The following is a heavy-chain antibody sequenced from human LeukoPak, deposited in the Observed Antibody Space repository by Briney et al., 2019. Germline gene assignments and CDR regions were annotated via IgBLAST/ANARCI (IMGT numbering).Heavy chain of an antibody. J-gene: IGHJ5*02. Sequence: SETLSLTCAVSGGSISGSNWWSWVRQPPGKGLEWIGEIYHSGSTNYNPSLKSRVTISVDKSKNQFSLKLSSVTAADTAVYYCVKMVGSGPNWFDPWGQGTLVTVSS. CDR3: VKMVGSGPNWFDP. V-gene: IGHV4-4*02. CDR2: IYHSGST. D-gene: IGHD6-19*01. CDR1: GGSISGSNW.